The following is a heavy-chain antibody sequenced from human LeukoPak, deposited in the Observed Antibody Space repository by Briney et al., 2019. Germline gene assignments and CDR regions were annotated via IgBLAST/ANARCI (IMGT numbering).Heavy chain of an antibody. CDR3: ASACSSTSCYGQAFDI. CDR1: GYSFTSYW. V-gene: IGHV5-51*01. D-gene: IGHD2-2*01. J-gene: IGHJ3*02. Sequence: GESLKISCKGSGYSFTSYWIGWVRQMPGKGLERMGIIYPGDSDTRYSPSFQGQVTISADKSISTAYLQWSSLKASDTAMYYCASACSSTSCYGQAFDIWGQGTMVTVSS. CDR2: IYPGDSDT.